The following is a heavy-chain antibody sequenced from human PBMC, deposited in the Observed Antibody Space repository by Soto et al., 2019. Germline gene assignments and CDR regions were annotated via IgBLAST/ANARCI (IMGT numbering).Heavy chain of an antibody. J-gene: IGHJ6*02. V-gene: IGHV3-30*18. CDR2: KTKDRNNK. D-gene: IGHD3-16*01. CDR3: AKDVVVCATTGLGDNYYYYGMDV. CDR1: GFTFSSYG. Sequence: GGTLRLSCAVSGFTFSSYGMYWVRLAPGSGMEWVAVKTKDRNNKHYSDSLKCRITISRDNSKNSLYLQMNSLRGEDTAVYYCAKDVVVCATTGLGDNYYYYGMDVWGQGTTVTVSS.